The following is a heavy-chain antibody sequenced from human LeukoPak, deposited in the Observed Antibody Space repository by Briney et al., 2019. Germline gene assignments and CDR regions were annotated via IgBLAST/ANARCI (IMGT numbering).Heavy chain of an antibody. J-gene: IGHJ4*02. V-gene: IGHV1-18*04. CDR1: GYTFNIYG. Sequence: ASVKLSCKASGYTFNIYGISWVRQAPGQGLEWMGWISAYNGDTKYAEKLQGRVTMTTDTSTSTAYMELRSLRSDDTAVYYCARDPSNTSGWYVYFDYWGQGTLVTVSS. D-gene: IGHD6-19*01. CDR3: ARDPSNTSGWYVYFDY. CDR2: ISAYNGDT.